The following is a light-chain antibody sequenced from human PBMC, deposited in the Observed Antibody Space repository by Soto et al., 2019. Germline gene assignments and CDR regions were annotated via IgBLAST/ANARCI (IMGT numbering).Light chain of an antibody. CDR2: RAS. CDR1: QIISTY. J-gene: IGKJ1*01. V-gene: IGKV1-39*01. Sequence: DIQMTQSPSSLSASVGDRVTISCRASQIISTYLNWYHQKPGTAPRLLISRASSVKSGVPPRFSGSGSGRDFTLTISSLRPEDIATYFCQQSYTSPPWTFGQGTKVEVK. CDR3: QQSYTSPPWT.